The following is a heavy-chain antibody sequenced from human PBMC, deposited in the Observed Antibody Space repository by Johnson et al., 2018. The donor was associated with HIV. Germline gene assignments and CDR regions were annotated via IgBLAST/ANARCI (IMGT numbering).Heavy chain of an antibody. CDR1: GFTFSSYG. J-gene: IGHJ3*02. D-gene: IGHD3-22*01. V-gene: IGHV3-30*03. CDR3: ARGDHYDSSGFYFGAAFDS. Sequence: QVQLVESGGGVVQPGRSLRLSCTASGFTFSSYGMHWVRQAPGKGLAWVAVISYDGSNKYYADSVKGRFTISRDNARNSVYLQMNSLRAEDTAVYYCARGDHYDSSGFYFGAAFDSWGQGTMVTVSS. CDR2: ISYDGSNK.